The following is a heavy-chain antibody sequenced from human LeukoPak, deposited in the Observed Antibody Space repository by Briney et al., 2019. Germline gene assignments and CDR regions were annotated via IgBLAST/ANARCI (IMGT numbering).Heavy chain of an antibody. Sequence: GGSLRLSCVASGFTFSSSSMSWVRQAPGKGLECVSSVRASDGRTYYGDSVEGRFTISRDNSKNTLYLQMNSLRAEATAVYYCAKLVNYWGQGLLVTVSS. J-gene: IGHJ4*02. V-gene: IGHV3-23*01. D-gene: IGHD2-21*01. CDR1: GFTFSSSS. CDR3: AKLVNY. CDR2: VRASDGRT.